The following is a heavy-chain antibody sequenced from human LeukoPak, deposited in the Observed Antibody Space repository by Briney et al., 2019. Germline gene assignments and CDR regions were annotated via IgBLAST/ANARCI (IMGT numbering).Heavy chain of an antibody. CDR2: ISGSGGST. CDR1: GFTFSSYA. D-gene: IGHD3-10*01. Sequence: GGSLRLSCAASGFTFSSYAMSWVRQAPGKGLEWVSAISGSGGSTYYADSVKGRFTISRDNSKNTLYLQMNSLRAEDTAVYYCAKIISITMVRGVITGHDAFDIWGQGTMVTVSS. V-gene: IGHV3-23*01. CDR3: AKIISITMVRGVITGHDAFDI. J-gene: IGHJ3*02.